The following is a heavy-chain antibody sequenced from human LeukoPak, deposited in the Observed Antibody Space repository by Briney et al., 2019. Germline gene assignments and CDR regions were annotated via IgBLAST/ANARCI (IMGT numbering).Heavy chain of an antibody. D-gene: IGHD1-14*01. CDR3: ARQVYLDP. CDR1: GFTLSSNY. V-gene: IGHV3-66*04. CDR2: IYSGSGPT. Sequence: GGSLRLSCAASGFTLSSNYMSWVRQAPGKGLEWVSVIYSGSGPTYYADSVKGRFTISRDNSKNTLYLQMNSLRAEDTAVYYGARQVYLDPWGQGTLVTVSS. J-gene: IGHJ5*02.